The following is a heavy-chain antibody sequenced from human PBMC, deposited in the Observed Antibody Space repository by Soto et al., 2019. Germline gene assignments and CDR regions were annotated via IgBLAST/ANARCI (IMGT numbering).Heavy chain of an antibody. Sequence: QVQLVQSGAEVKKPGSSVKVSCKASGGTFSSYTISWVRQAPGQGLEWMGRSIPILGIANYAQKFQGRVTINADKSTSTAYMELSSLRSEDTAVYYCARVALIYFGGDCYSEGFYYYYGMDVWGQGTTVTVSS. CDR3: ARVALIYFGGDCYSEGFYYYYGMDV. D-gene: IGHD2-21*02. CDR2: SIPILGIA. V-gene: IGHV1-69*02. CDR1: GGTFSSYT. J-gene: IGHJ6*02.